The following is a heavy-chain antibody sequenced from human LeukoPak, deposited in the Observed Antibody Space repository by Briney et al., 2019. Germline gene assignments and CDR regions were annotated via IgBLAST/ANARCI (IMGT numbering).Heavy chain of an antibody. CDR2: SSSGSTI. J-gene: IGHJ4*02. Sequence: GGSLRLSCAASGFTFSIYEMNWVRQAPGKGLEWVSSSSGSTIYYADSVKGRFTISRDNAKNSLYLQMNSLRAEDTAIYYCAREDSSGLDYWGQGTLVTVSS. V-gene: IGHV3-48*03. D-gene: IGHD6-19*01. CDR3: AREDSSGLDY. CDR1: GFTFSIYE.